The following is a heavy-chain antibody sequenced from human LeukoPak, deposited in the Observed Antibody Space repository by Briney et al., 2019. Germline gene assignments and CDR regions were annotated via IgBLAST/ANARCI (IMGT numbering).Heavy chain of an antibody. CDR3: IRTALTGDI. CDR2: INGDGTST. J-gene: IGHJ4*02. D-gene: IGHD7-27*01. CDR1: GFTFTSYW. V-gene: IGHV3-74*03. Sequence: PGGSLRLSCAASGFTFTSYWMHWVRQAPGKGLVWVSRINGDGTSTEYADSVKGRFTISRDNAKNTLFLQMNSLRAHDTAVYYCIRTALTGDIWGQGTLVTVSS.